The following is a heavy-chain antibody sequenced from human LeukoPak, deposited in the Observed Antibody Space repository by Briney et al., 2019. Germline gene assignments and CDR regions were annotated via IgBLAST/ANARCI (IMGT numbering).Heavy chain of an antibody. Sequence: PSETLSLTCTVSGGSISSGDYYWSWIRQPPGKGLEWIGYIYYSGSTYYNPSLKSRVTISVDTSKNQFSLKLSSVTAADTAVYYCARGEGYGYYYFDYWGQGTLVTVSS. J-gene: IGHJ4*02. V-gene: IGHV4-30-4*01. D-gene: IGHD5-24*01. CDR1: GGSISSGDYY. CDR2: IYYSGST. CDR3: ARGEGYGYYYFDY.